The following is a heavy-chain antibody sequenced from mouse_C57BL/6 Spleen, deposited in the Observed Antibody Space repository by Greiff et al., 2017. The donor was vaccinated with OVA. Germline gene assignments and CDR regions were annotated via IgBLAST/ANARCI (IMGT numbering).Heavy chain of an antibody. CDR2: IDPSDSYT. CDR3: ARGGGSPSY. D-gene: IGHD1-1*01. V-gene: IGHV1-69*01. J-gene: IGHJ2*01. CDR1: GYTFTSYW. Sequence: VQLQQSGAELVMPGASVKLSCKASGYTFTSYWMHWVKQRPGQGLEWIGEIDPSDSYTKYNQKFKGKSTFTVDKSSSTAYMQLSSLTSEDSAVYYCARGGGSPSYWGQGTTLTVSS.